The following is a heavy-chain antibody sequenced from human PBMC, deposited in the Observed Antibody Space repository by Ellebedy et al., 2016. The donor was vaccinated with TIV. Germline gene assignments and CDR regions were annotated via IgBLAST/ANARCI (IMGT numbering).Heavy chain of an antibody. V-gene: IGHV3-7*01. Sequence: DSVKGRFTIPRDNAKNSLYLQMSSLRVEDTAVYYCAIFEPRTLIGDIDYWGQGTLVTVSS. J-gene: IGHJ4*02. CDR3: AIFEPRTLIGDIDY. D-gene: IGHD2/OR15-2a*01.